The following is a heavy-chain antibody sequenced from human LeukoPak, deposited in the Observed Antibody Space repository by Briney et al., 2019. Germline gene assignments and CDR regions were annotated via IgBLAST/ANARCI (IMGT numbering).Heavy chain of an antibody. CDR2: IYPGNSDT. V-gene: IGHV5-78*01. J-gene: IGHJ4*02. CDR3: ARTDSSATGGFDY. Sequence: GESLKISCKTSGYSFTSYWIHWVRQMPGKELEWMGSIYPGNSDTRYSPSFQGHVTISADSSSSTAYLQWSSLKAADTAMYYCARTDSSATGGFDYWGQGTLVTVSS. D-gene: IGHD3-22*01. CDR1: GYSFTSYW.